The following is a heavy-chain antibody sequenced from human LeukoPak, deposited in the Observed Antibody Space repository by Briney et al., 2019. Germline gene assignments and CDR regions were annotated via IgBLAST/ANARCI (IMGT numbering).Heavy chain of an antibody. Sequence: GASVKVSCKASGYTFTGYYMHWVRQAPGQGLEWMGWINPNSGGTNYAQKFQGRVTMTRDTPISTAYMELSRLRSDDTAVYYCARDGHWNYENWFDPWGQGTLVTVSS. V-gene: IGHV1-2*02. CDR2: INPNSGGT. CDR3: ARDGHWNYENWFDP. CDR1: GYTFTGYY. J-gene: IGHJ5*02. D-gene: IGHD1-7*01.